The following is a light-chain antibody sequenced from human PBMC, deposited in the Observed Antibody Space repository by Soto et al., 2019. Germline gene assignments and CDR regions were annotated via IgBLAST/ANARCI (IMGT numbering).Light chain of an antibody. V-gene: IGLV2-14*01. J-gene: IGLJ1*01. Sequence: QSVLTQPASVSGSPGQSITISCTGTSSDVGGYKYVSWYQQHPGKAPKLLIYEVSNRPSGISNRFSASKSDNTASLTISGLQAEDEADYYCCSYAGNSSFVFGTGTKVTVL. CDR2: EVS. CDR3: CSYAGNSSFV. CDR1: SSDVGGYKY.